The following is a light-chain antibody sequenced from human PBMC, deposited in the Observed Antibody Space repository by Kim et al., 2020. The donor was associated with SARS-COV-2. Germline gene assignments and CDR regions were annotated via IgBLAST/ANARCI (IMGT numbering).Light chain of an antibody. CDR3: NSRDSSGNHVV. J-gene: IGLJ2*01. CDR2: GKN. Sequence: SSELTQDPAASGALGQTVRITCQGDSLRSYYASWYQQKPGQAPVLVIYGKNNRPSGIPDRFSGSSSGNTASLTITGAQAEDEADYYYNSRDSSGNHVVF. V-gene: IGLV3-19*01. CDR1: SLRSYY.